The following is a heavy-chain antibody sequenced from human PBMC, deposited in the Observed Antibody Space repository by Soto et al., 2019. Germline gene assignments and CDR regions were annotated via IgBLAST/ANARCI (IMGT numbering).Heavy chain of an antibody. CDR1: GFTFSDYY. D-gene: IGHD1-26*01. CDR3: ARVGPVGASTWFDP. J-gene: IGHJ5*02. V-gene: IGHV3-11*01. CDR2: ISSSGSTI. Sequence: GGSLRLSCAASGFTFSDYYMSWIRQAPGKGLEWVSYISSSGSTIYYADSVKGRFTISRDNAKNSLYLQMNSLRAEDTAVYYCARVGPVGASTWFDPWGQGTLVTVSS.